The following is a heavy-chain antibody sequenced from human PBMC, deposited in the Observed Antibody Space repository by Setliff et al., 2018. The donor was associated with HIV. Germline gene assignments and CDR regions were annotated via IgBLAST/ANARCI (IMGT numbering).Heavy chain of an antibody. CDR1: GYTFTAYY. J-gene: IGHJ5*02. V-gene: IGHV1-2*02. CDR3: AREMVRGVIRWFDP. CDR2: INPNSGGT. Sequence: ASVKVSCKTSGYTFTAYYMHWVRQAPGQGLEWMGWINPNSGGTNYAQKFQGRVTMTRDTSISTAYMELSRLRSDDTAVYYCAREMVRGVIRWFDPWGQGTLVTVSS. D-gene: IGHD3-10*01.